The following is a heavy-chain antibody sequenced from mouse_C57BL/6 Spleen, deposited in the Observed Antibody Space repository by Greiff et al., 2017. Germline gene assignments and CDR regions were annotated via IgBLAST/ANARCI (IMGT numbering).Heavy chain of an antibody. V-gene: IGHV2-9*01. D-gene: IGHD2-4*01. CDR3: AKHEDYYDYDGDAMDY. CDR2: IWGGGST. CDR1: GFSLPSYG. Sequence: VKLMESGPGLVAPSPSLSIPCTVSGFSLPSYGVAWVRQPPGKGLEWLGVIWGGGSTNYNSAPMSRLSLSKDNSKSQFFLKMNSLQTDDAAMYYCAKHEDYYDYDGDAMDYWGQGTSVTVSS. J-gene: IGHJ4*01.